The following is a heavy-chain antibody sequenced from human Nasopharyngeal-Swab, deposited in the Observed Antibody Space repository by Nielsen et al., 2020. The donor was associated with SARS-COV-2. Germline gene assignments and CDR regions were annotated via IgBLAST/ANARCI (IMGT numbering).Heavy chain of an antibody. Sequence: VRQMPGKGLEWVSYISSSSSYTNYADSVKGRFTISRDNAKNTLYLQMNSLRAEDTAVYYCAKGSRGYCSGGSCYLYYFDYWGQGTLVTVSS. J-gene: IGHJ4*02. CDR2: ISSSSSYT. CDR3: AKGSRGYCSGGSCYLYYFDY. V-gene: IGHV3-11*03. D-gene: IGHD2-15*01.